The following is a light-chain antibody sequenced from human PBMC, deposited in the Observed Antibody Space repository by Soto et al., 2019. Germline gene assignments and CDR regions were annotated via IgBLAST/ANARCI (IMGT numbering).Light chain of an antibody. CDR2: GAS. Sequence: EIVLTQSPGTLSLSPGERATLSCRASQSVSSSFLAWYQQKPGQAPRLLIYGASSRATGIPDRFSGSGSGTDFTLTISTLEPEDFAVYYCQQYDSSPCTFGQGSKVEIK. V-gene: IGKV3-20*01. CDR3: QQYDSSPCT. CDR1: QSVSSSF. J-gene: IGKJ1*01.